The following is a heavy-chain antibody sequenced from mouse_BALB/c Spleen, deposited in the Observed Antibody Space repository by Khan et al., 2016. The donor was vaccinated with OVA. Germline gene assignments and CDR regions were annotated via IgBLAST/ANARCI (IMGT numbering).Heavy chain of an antibody. Sequence: VQLKESGGGLVQPGGSRKLSCAASGFTFSSFGMHWVRQAPKKGLEWVAYMSRGSSTIYYVDTVKGRFTISRDNPKNTLFLQMTSLRSEDTAMYYGVRSEGNFHGYLDVWGEGTSVTVS. CDR2: MSRGSSTI. D-gene: IGHD2-1*01. V-gene: IGHV5-17*02. CDR1: GFTFSSFG. CDR3: VRSEGNFHGYLDV. J-gene: IGHJ1*01.